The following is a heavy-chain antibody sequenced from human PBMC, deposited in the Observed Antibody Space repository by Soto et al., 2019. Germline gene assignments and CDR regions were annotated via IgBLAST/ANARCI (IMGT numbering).Heavy chain of an antibody. Sequence: KPSETLSLTCGVSGLSVTSNNYWAWIRQSPGKGLEWIGSRSHSGNTYYNPSLNSRVTISVDTSKNQFSLRLTSVTAADTAIYYCTRDLNIMWFFSWGQGTLVTVSS. CDR2: RSHSGNT. J-gene: IGHJ5*01. V-gene: IGHV4-38-2*02. CDR3: TRDLNIMWFFS. CDR1: GLSVTSNNY.